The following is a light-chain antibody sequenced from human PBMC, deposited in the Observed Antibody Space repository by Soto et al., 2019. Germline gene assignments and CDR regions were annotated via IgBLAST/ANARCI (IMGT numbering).Light chain of an antibody. Sequence: IQFTQSPSSLSASVGDRVTITCRASQGINTFLAWYQQKAGKAPKLLIYAASTLQSGVPSRFSGSGSGTEFTLTISSLQPEDFATYYCQKYNNAPFTFGGGTKVDIK. CDR1: QGINTF. J-gene: IGKJ4*01. V-gene: IGKV1-9*01. CDR2: AAS. CDR3: QKYNNAPFT.